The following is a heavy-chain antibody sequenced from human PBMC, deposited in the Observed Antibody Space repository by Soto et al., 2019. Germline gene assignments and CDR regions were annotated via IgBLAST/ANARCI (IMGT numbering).Heavy chain of an antibody. CDR1: GGTFSSYT. CDR3: ARGLFRYNWNYDPPNWFDP. V-gene: IGHV1-69*02. J-gene: IGHJ5*02. D-gene: IGHD1-7*01. CDR2: IIPILGIA. Sequence: SVKVSCKASGGTFSSYTISWVRQAPGQGLEWMGRIIPILGIANYAQKNQGRVTITADKSTSTTYIEMSRLRSEDTAVYYCARGLFRYNWNYDPPNWFDPWGQGTRVTVSS.